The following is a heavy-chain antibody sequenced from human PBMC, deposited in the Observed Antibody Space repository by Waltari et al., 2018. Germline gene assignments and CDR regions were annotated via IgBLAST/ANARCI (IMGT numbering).Heavy chain of an antibody. V-gene: IGHV1-2*02. CDR2: RDPNRGGT. D-gene: IGHD1-26*01. CDR3: AREGGGGRAGAFDI. CDR1: GYTFTGYY. J-gene: IGHJ3*02. Sequence: QVQLVQSGAEVKKPGASVKVSCKASGYTFTGYYMHWVRQAPGQGLEWMGWRDPNRGGTNYAQKFQGRVTMTRDTSISTAYMELSRLRSDDTAVYYCAREGGGGRAGAFDIWGQGTMVTVSS.